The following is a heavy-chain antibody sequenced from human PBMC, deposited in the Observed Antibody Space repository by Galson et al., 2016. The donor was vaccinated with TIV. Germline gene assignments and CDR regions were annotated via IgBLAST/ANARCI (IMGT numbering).Heavy chain of an antibody. CDR1: WDSVSSNSAA. J-gene: IGHJ3*01. CDR2: TYCRSSCYY. V-gene: IGHV6-1*01. CDR3: ARAAGRNGATCHATCESFDL. Sequence: CAISWDSVSSNSAAWNWIRQSPSRGLEWLGRTYCRSSCYYDYAVAVKSRITIESDTSKNQFSLQLNSVTSEDTAVYYCARAAGRNGATCHATCESFDLWGQGTKVTVSS. D-gene: IGHD3-10*01.